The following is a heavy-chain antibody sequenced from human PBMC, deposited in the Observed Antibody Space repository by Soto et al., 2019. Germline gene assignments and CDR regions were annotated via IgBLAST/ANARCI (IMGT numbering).Heavy chain of an antibody. J-gene: IGHJ6*02. Sequence: SETLSLTCTVSGGSISSYYWSWIRQPPGKGLEWIGYIYYSGSTNYNPSLKSRVTISVDTSKNQFPLKLSSVTAADTAVYYCARDRSYGKYYYYYYGMDVWGQGTTVTVS. CDR2: IYYSGST. V-gene: IGHV4-59*01. D-gene: IGHD5-18*01. CDR3: ARDRSYGKYYYYYYGMDV. CDR1: GGSISSYY.